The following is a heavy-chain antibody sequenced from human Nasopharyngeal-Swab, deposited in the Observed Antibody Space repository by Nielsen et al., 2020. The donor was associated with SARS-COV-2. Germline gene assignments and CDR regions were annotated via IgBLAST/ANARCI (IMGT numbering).Heavy chain of an antibody. CDR1: GGSFSGHY. V-gene: IGHV4-34*01. D-gene: IGHD4-17*01. CDR2: INHSGST. J-gene: IGHJ6*02. CDR3: ARVYGDYVDYYYYGMDV. Sequence: SETLSLTCAVYGGSFSGHYWNWIRQPPGKGLEWIGEINHSGSTNYNPSLKSRLTISVDTSKNQFSLKLSSVTAADTAVYYCARVYGDYVDYYYYGMDVWGQGTTVTVSS.